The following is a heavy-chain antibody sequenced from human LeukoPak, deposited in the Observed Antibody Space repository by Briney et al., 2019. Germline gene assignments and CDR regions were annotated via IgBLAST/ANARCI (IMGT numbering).Heavy chain of an antibody. CDR1: GYTFTSYY. Sequence: PSVKVSCKASGYTFTSYYMHWVRQAPGQGLEWMGIINPSGGSTSYAQKFQGRVTMTRDTYTSTVYIELSSLRSEDTAVYYCARDLGGSYDILTGYDYWGQGTLVTVSS. V-gene: IGHV1-46*01. D-gene: IGHD3-9*01. J-gene: IGHJ4*02. CDR3: ARDLGGSYDILTGYDY. CDR2: INPSGGST.